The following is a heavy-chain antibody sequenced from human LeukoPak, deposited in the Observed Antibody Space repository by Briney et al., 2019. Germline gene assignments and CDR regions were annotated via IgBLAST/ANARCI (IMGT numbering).Heavy chain of an antibody. D-gene: IGHD2-21*01. CDR3: ARSSSVTIPGYYFDY. CDR2: ISAYNGNT. Sequence: ASVKVSCKASGYTFTSYGISWVRQAPGQGLEWMGWISAYNGNTNYAQKLQGRVTMTTDTSTSTAYMELRSLRSDDTAVYYCARSSSVTIPGYYFDYWGLGTLVTVSS. V-gene: IGHV1-18*01. CDR1: GYTFTSYG. J-gene: IGHJ4*02.